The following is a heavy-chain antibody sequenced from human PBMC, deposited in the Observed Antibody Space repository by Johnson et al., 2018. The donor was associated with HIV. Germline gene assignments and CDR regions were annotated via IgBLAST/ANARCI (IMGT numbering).Heavy chain of an antibody. CDR3: ARARDYNFWSPATDI. CDR1: GFTFDDYG. D-gene: IGHD3-3*01. Sequence: VQLVESGGGVVRPGGSLRLSCAASGFTFDDYGMSWVRQAPGKGLEWGSGINWNGGNTGYVASVKGPFTISRDNAKNSLYLQMNSLRAEDTAVYYCARARDYNFWSPATDIWGQGTMVTVSS. CDR2: INWNGGNT. J-gene: IGHJ3*02. V-gene: IGHV3-20*04.